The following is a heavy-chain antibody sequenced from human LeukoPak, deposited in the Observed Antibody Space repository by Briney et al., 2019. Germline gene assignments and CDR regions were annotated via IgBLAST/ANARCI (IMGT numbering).Heavy chain of an antibody. CDR3: AKDGAWLRFDD. J-gene: IGHJ4*02. CDR1: GFTFGDYA. Sequence: GGSLRLSCTASGFTFGDYAMSWVRQAPGKGLEWVSGISPGGGPTYYADSVRGRFTISRDDSKNTLYLQMKNLRAEDTAVYYCAKDGAWLRFDDWGQGILVTVSS. D-gene: IGHD5-12*01. V-gene: IGHV3-23*01. CDR2: ISPGGGPT.